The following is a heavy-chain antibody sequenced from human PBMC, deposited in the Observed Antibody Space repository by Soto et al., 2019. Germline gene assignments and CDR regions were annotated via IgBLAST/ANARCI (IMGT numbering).Heavy chain of an antibody. CDR3: ARVGICSSTSCYSLYYYYYYMDV. Sequence: GGSLRLSCAASGFTFGSYSMNWVRQAPGKGLEWVSSISSSSSYIYYAGSVKGRFTISRDNAKNSLYLQMNSLRAEDTAVYYCARVGICSSTSCYSLYYYYYYMDVWGKGTTVTVSS. D-gene: IGHD2-2*02. CDR1: GFTFGSYS. V-gene: IGHV3-21*01. CDR2: ISSSSSYI. J-gene: IGHJ6*03.